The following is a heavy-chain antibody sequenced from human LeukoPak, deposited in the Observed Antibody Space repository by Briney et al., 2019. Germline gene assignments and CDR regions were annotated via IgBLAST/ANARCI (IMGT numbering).Heavy chain of an antibody. J-gene: IGHJ3*02. CDR2: ISSSSSYI. D-gene: IGHD2-15*01. Sequence: ETLSLTCTVSGVSISIYYWSWIRQPPGKRLEWVSSISSSSSYIYYADSVKGRFTISRDNAKNSLYLQMNSLRAEDTAVYYCARDSEKYCSGGSCAAFDIWGQGTMVTVSS. CDR3: ARDSEKYCSGGSCAAFDI. CDR1: GVSISIYY. V-gene: IGHV3-21*01.